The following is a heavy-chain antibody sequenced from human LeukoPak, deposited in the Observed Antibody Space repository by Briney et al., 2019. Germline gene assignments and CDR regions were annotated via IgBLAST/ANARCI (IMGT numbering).Heavy chain of an antibody. J-gene: IGHJ3*02. D-gene: IGHD3-3*01. CDR1: GFTFSDYY. CDR2: ISSSGSTI. V-gene: IGHV3-11*04. Sequence: PGGSLRLSCAASGFTFSDYYMSWIRQAPGKGLEWVSYISSSGSTIYYADSVKGRFTISRDNAKNSLYLQMNSLRAEDTAVYYCARSLTRFLELPHPYACDIWGQGTMVTVSS. CDR3: ARSLTRFLELPHPYACDI.